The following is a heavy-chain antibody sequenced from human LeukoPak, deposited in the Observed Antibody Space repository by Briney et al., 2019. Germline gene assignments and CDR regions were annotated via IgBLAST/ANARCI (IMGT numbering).Heavy chain of an antibody. V-gene: IGHV4-59*08. Sequence: SETLSLTCTVSGGSISSYYWSWIRQPPGKGLEWIGYIYYSGSTNYNPSLKSRVTISVDTSKNQFSLKLSSVTAADTAVYYCARRSGYCLKSDNWFDPWGQGTLVTVS. J-gene: IGHJ5*02. CDR2: IYYSGST. CDR1: GGSISSYY. D-gene: IGHD3-22*01. CDR3: ARRSGYCLKSDNWFDP.